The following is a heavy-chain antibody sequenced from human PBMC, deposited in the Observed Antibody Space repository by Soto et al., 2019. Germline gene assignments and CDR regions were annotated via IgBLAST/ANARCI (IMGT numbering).Heavy chain of an antibody. CDR3: AKNGHPPYYYYGMDV. Sequence: QGLLVQSGAEVKQPGASVKVSCKASGYSFTTFGIIWVRQAPGQGLDWMGWISGYNGDTNNAQKFQDRVTMTIDRSTTTAYLELRSLTSDDTAVYYCAKNGHPPYYYYGMDVWGQGTTVTVSS. J-gene: IGHJ6*02. CDR1: GYSFTTFG. CDR2: ISGYNGDT. D-gene: IGHD2-8*01. V-gene: IGHV1-18*01.